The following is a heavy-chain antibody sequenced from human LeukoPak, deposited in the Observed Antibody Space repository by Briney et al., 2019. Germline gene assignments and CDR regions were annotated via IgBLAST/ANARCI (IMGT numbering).Heavy chain of an antibody. Sequence: AGGSLRLSCAASGFTFDDYAMHWVRQAPGKGLEWVPGISWNSGSIGYADSVKGRFTISRDNAKNSLYLQMNSLRAEDTALYYCAKDIGGARYSGSYPDYWGQGTLVTVSS. CDR3: AKDIGGARYSGSYPDY. CDR2: ISWNSGSI. J-gene: IGHJ4*02. V-gene: IGHV3-9*01. CDR1: GFTFDDYA. D-gene: IGHD1-26*01.